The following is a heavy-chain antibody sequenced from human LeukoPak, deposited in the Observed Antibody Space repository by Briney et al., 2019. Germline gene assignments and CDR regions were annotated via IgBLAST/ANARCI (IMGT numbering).Heavy chain of an antibody. CDR2: IYYSGST. CDR3: ARAHGYYDFFGEGNAGNWFDP. J-gene: IGHJ5*02. CDR1: GGSISSGDYY. V-gene: IGHV4-30-4*08. Sequence: PSQTLSLTCTVSGGSISSGDYYWSWLRQPPGKGLEWIGYIYYSGSTYYNPSLKSRVTISVDTSKNQFSLKLSSVTAADTAVYYCARAHGYYDFFGEGNAGNWFDPWGQGTLVTVSS. D-gene: IGHD3-3*01.